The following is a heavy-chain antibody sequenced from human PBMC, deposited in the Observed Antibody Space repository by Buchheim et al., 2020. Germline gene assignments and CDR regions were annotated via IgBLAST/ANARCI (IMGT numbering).Heavy chain of an antibody. CDR3: ARVRRYCSSTSCPDYYYYYYMDV. Sequence: QVQLQESGPGLVKPSVTLSLTCTVSGGLISSGNWWSWVRQPPGKGLGWIGEIYHSGSTSYNPFLKSRVTISVDTSKNQFSLKLSSVTAADAAVYYCARVRRYCSSTSCPDYYYYYYMDVWGKGTT. CDR2: IYHSGST. J-gene: IGHJ6*03. V-gene: IGHV4-4*02. D-gene: IGHD2-2*01. CDR1: GGLISSGNW.